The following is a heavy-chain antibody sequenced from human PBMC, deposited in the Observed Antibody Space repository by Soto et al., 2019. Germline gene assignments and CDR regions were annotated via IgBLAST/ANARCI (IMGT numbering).Heavy chain of an antibody. CDR3: ARVEQLAHYYYYGMDV. D-gene: IGHD6-13*01. Sequence: SETLSLTCAVYGGSFSGYYWRWIRQPPGKGLEWIGEINHSGSTNYNPSLKSRVTISVDTSKNQFSLKLSSVTAADTAVYYCARVEQLAHYYYYGMDVWGQGTTVTVSS. CDR1: GGSFSGYY. V-gene: IGHV4-34*01. CDR2: INHSGST. J-gene: IGHJ6*02.